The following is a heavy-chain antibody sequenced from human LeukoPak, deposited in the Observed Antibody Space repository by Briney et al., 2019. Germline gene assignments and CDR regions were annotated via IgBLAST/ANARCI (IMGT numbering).Heavy chain of an antibody. CDR3: AKSVKSGYTSGDFDY. D-gene: IGHD6-19*01. CDR1: GFTFSTCA. V-gene: IGHV3-23*01. Sequence: GSLRLSCAASGFTFSTCAMTWVRQAPGKGLEWVSGISASGGRTYYADSVRGRFTISRDNSKNTLYLQMNSLRAEDTAVYYCAKSVKSGYTSGDFDYWGQGTLVTVSS. J-gene: IGHJ4*02. CDR2: ISASGGRT.